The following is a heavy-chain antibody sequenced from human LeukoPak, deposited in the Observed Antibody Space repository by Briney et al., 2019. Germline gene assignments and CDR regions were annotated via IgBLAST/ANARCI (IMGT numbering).Heavy chain of an antibody. V-gene: IGHV4-61*02. CDR3: ARGGPLGYYYYMDV. CDR2: IYTSGST. Sequence: SQTLSLTCTVSGGSINSGSYYWSWIRQPAGKGLEWIGRIYTSGSTNYNPSLKSRVTISVDTSKNQFSLKLSSVTAADTAVYYCARGGPLGYYYYMDVWGKGTTVTVSS. CDR1: GGSINSGSYY. J-gene: IGHJ6*03.